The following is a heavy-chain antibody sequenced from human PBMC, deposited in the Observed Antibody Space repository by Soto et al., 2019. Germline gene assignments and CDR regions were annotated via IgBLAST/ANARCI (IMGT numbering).Heavy chain of an antibody. CDR2: ISYDGSNK. D-gene: IGHD3-22*01. J-gene: IGHJ4*02. CDR1: GFTFSSYG. V-gene: IGHV3-30*18. CDR3: AKEKGRGAYYYDSSGYPTFDY. Sequence: GGSLRLSCAASGFTFSSYGMHWVRQAPGKGLEWVAVISYDGSNKYYADSVKGRLTISRDNSKNTLYLQMNSLRAEDTAVYYCAKEKGRGAYYYDSSGYPTFDYWGQGTLVTVSS.